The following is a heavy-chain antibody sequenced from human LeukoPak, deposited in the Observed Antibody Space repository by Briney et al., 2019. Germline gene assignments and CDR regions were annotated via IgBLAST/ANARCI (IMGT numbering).Heavy chain of an antibody. Sequence: TGGSLRLSCAASGFTFSSYTMSWVRQAPEKGLEWVSTITTSDGNTYYADSVKGRFTVSRDNSKNTLFLQMNSLRAGDTAVYYCAKDGGLWVSAHWGNSWGRGTLVTVSS. D-gene: IGHD3-16*01. V-gene: IGHV3-23*01. CDR1: GFTFSSYT. CDR3: AKDGGLWVSAHWGNS. CDR2: ITTSDGNT. J-gene: IGHJ4*02.